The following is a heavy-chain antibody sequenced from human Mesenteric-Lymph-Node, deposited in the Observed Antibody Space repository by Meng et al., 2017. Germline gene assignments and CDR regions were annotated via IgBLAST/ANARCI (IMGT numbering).Heavy chain of an antibody. CDR3: ARDITMVRGVITLDYYYGMDV. D-gene: IGHD3-10*01. Sequence: GESLKISCAASGFTFSDYYMSWIRQAPGKGLEWVSYISSSGSTIYYADSVKGRFTISRDNAKNSLYLQMNSLRAEDTAVYYCARDITMVRGVITLDYYYGMDVWGQGTMVTVSS. CDR2: ISSSGSTI. J-gene: IGHJ6*02. V-gene: IGHV3-11*04. CDR1: GFTFSDYY.